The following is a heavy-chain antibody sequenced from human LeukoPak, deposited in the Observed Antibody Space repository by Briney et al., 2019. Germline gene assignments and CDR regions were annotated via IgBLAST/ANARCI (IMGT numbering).Heavy chain of an antibody. CDR3: ARDPSRGYTYGCGDY. D-gene: IGHD5-18*01. J-gene: IGHJ4*02. V-gene: IGHV3-7*01. CDR1: GFTFSSYW. CDR2: IKRDGSEK. Sequence: GGSLRLSCAASGFTFSSYWMNWVRQPPGKGLEWVANIKRDGSEKYYVHSVKGRFTISRDNAKNSLYLQMNSLRAEDTAVYYCARDPSRGYTYGCGDYWGQGTLVTVSS.